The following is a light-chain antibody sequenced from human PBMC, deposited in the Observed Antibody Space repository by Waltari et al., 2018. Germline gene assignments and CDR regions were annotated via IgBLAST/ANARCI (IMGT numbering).Light chain of an antibody. V-gene: IGKV3-20*01. J-gene: IGKJ1*01. CDR1: QSLTVNY. CDR3: QQFESAPRT. Sequence: EIVLMQSPDILSLSPGDTATLSCRASQSLTVNYLAWYQQKPGQAPRLLIYAASSRATGVPDRFSGSGSGAHFTLAISRLEPEDFAVYYCQQFESAPRTFGQGTKVEIK. CDR2: AAS.